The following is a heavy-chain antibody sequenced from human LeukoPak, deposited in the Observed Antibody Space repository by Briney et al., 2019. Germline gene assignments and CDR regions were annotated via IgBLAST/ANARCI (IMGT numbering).Heavy chain of an antibody. Sequence: PGGSLRLSCAVSGFRFSSQWMTWVRQAPGTGLEWVATINSDGSAKYHVDSVKGRFTISRDNAKNLVYLQMSILSAEDTAVYYCADLGTSDCGQGTLVTVSS. CDR3: ADLGTSD. CDR2: INSDGSAK. J-gene: IGHJ4*02. V-gene: IGHV3-7*01. D-gene: IGHD1-7*01. CDR1: GFRFSSQW.